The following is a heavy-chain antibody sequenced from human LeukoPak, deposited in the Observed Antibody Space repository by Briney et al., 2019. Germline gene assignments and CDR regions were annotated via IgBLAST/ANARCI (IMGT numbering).Heavy chain of an antibody. CDR3: ARAAIWFGEFTFFDY. CDR1: GGSISSGSYY. J-gene: IGHJ4*02. V-gene: IGHV4-61*02. Sequence: SETLSLTCTVSGGSISSGSYYWSWIRQPAGKGLEWIGRIYTSGSTNYNPSLKSRVTISVDTSKNQFSLKLSSVTAADTAVYYCARAAIWFGEFTFFDYWGQGTLVTVSS. D-gene: IGHD3-10*01. CDR2: IYTSGST.